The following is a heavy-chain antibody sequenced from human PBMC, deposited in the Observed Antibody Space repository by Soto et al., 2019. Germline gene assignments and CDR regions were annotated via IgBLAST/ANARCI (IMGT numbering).Heavy chain of an antibody. CDR3: AKRLAASYYYGMDV. V-gene: IGHV3-23*01. CDR2: ISGSGGST. J-gene: IGHJ6*02. CDR1: GFTFSSYA. D-gene: IGHD6-13*01. Sequence: PGGSLRLSCATSGFTFSSYAMSWVRQAPGKGLEWVSAISGSGGSTYYADSVKGRFTISRDNSKNTLYLQMNSLRAEDTAVYYCAKRLAASYYYGMDVWGQGTTVTVSS.